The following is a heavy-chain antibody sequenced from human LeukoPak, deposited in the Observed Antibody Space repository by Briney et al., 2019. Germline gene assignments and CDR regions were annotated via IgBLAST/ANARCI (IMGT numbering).Heavy chain of an antibody. CDR1: GYTFTSYG. D-gene: IGHD3-10*01. CDR2: ISAYNGNT. J-gene: IGHJ5*02. V-gene: IGHV1-18*01. CDR3: ATHFYYYGSGSYYAFDP. Sequence: ASVKVSCKASGYTFTSYGISWVRQAPGQGLEWMGWISAYNGNTNYAQKLQGRVTMTTDTSTSTAYMELRSLRFGDTAVYYCATHFYYYGSGSYYAFDPWGQGTLVTVSS.